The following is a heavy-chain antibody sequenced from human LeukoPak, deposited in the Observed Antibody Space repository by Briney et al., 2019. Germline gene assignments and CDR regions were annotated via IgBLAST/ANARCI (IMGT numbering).Heavy chain of an antibody. Sequence: SETLSLTCTVSGGSISSFYWSWLRQAAGKGLEWIGRIYTSGSTNYNPSLKSRITMSVDTSKNQFSLKLRSVAAADTAVYYCARGSGSYPPLDYWGQGTLVTVSS. CDR3: ARGSGSYPPLDY. D-gene: IGHD3-10*01. V-gene: IGHV4-4*07. J-gene: IGHJ4*02. CDR2: IYTSGST. CDR1: GGSISSFY.